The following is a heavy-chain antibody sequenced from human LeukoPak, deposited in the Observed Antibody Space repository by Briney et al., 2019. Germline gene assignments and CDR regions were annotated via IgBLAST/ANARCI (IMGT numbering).Heavy chain of an antibody. CDR2: INNDGSST. Sequence: GGSLRLSCAAFGFTFSAYWMHWVRQVPGKGLEWVSRINNDGSSTYYADSVKGRFTISRDNSKNTLYLQMNSLTAEDTAVYYCARVGVVPAAIPDGFDIWGQGTMVTVSS. J-gene: IGHJ3*02. V-gene: IGHV3-74*01. CDR3: ARVGVVPAAIPDGFDI. CDR1: GFTFSAYW. D-gene: IGHD2-2*01.